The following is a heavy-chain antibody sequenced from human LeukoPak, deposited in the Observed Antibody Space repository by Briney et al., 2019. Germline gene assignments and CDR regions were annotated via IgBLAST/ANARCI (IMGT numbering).Heavy chain of an antibody. Sequence: GGSLRLSCAASGFTFSSYSMNWVRQAPGKGLEWVSSISSSSSYIYYADSVKGRFTISRDNAKNSLYLQMNSLRAEDTAVYYCASKLVGQDAFDIWGQGTMVTVSS. CDR2: ISSSSSYI. V-gene: IGHV3-21*01. CDR1: GFTFSSYS. J-gene: IGHJ3*02. CDR3: ASKLVGQDAFDI. D-gene: IGHD1-26*01.